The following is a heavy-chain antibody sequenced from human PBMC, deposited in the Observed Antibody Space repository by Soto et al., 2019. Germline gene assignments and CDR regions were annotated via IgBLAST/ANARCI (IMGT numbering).Heavy chain of an antibody. J-gene: IGHJ4*02. V-gene: IGHV1-69*12. CDR1: GGTFSNYA. CDR2: IILPFGTP. D-gene: IGHD4-17*01. CDR3: ARGPDYEGYVDY. Sequence: QVRLVQSGAEVKKPGSSVKVSCKASGGTFSNYAIAWLRQAPGQGLEWMGGIILPFGTPNYAQKFQGRVTISADESMTTAYMEMSGLTSADTAVYYCARGPDYEGYVDYWGRGTLVTVSS.